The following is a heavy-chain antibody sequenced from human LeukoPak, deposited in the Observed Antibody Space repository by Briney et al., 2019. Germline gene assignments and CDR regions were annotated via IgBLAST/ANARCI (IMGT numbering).Heavy chain of an antibody. Sequence: GGSLRLSCAASGFTVSSNNMHWVRQSPGGGLELLSYISAGSGTIYSADSLKGRFTTSRDNAKDSLYLEMNSLRVEDTAVYYCARDAGLRGAIWGRGTLVTASS. CDR3: ARDAGLRGAI. V-gene: IGHV3-48*04. CDR2: ISAGSGTI. J-gene: IGHJ2*01. CDR1: GFTVSSNN.